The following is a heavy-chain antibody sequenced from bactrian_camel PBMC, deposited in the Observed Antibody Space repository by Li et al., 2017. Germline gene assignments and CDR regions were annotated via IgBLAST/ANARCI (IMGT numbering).Heavy chain of an antibody. J-gene: IGHJ6*01. CDR3: VAESEWQPLVDGCSPSHFGV. CDR1: GFAFSNYV. V-gene: IGHV3S40*01. Sequence: VQPVESGGGLVQPGGSLRLSCAASGFAFSNYVMSWVRQAPGKGLEWVSALNSGGSSTYYADSVKGRFTVSQDNAKSTVYLQMNSLKSEDTAVYYCVAESEWQPLVDGCSPSHFGVWGQGTQVTVS. D-gene: IGHD2*01. CDR2: LNSGGSST.